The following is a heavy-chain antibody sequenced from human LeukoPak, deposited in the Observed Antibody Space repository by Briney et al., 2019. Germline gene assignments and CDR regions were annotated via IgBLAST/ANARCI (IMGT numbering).Heavy chain of an antibody. D-gene: IGHD6-6*01. CDR2: IYHSGST. Sequence: SETLSLTCAVSGYSINSGYYWGWIRQPPGKGLEWIASIYHSGSTYYNPSLKSRVTISLDTSKNQISLKLSSVTAADTAVYYCARGTSSSSVYYYMDVWGKGTTVTVSS. CDR3: ARGTSSSSVYYYMDV. CDR1: GYSINSGYY. J-gene: IGHJ6*03. V-gene: IGHV4-38-2*01.